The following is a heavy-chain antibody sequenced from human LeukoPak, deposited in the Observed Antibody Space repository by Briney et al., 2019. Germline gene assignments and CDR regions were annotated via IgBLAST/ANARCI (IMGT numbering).Heavy chain of an antibody. D-gene: IGHD5-24*01. V-gene: IGHV3-48*02. Sequence: GGSLRLSCATSGFTFSSYNMNWVRQAPGKGLEWVSFISSNGKTIHYADSVKGRFTISRDNAKNSLYLQMDSLRDDDTAVYYCARAPDGYYFDYWGQGTLVTVSS. CDR1: GFTFSSYN. CDR3: ARAPDGYYFDY. CDR2: ISSNGKTI. J-gene: IGHJ4*02.